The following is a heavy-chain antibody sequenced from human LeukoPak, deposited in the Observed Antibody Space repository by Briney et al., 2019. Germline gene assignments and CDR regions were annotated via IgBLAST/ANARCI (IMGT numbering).Heavy chain of an antibody. D-gene: IGHD2-2*02. V-gene: IGHV4-31*03. CDR3: ARVDGCSSTSCYMGFDY. Sequence: PSETLSLTCTVSGGFISSGGYYWSWIRQHPGKGLEWIGYIYYSGSTYYNPSLKSRVTISVDTSKNQFSLKLSSVTAADTAVYYCARVDGCSSTSCYMGFDYWGQGTLVTVSS. J-gene: IGHJ4*02. CDR2: IYYSGST. CDR1: GGFISSGGYY.